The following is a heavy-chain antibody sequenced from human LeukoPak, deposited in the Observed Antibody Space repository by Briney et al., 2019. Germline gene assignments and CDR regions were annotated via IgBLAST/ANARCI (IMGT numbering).Heavy chain of an antibody. Sequence: ASVKVSFKASGYTFSSYGIIWVRQAPGQGLQWMGWVSPFNGNTDYAPKLQGRVTMTTDTSTTTAYMELRSLTSDDAAVYYCARRGGSYSHSDFWGQGTPVTVSS. D-gene: IGHD1-26*01. CDR1: GYTFSSYG. V-gene: IGHV1-18*01. J-gene: IGHJ4*02. CDR3: ARRGGSYSHSDF. CDR2: VSPFNGNT.